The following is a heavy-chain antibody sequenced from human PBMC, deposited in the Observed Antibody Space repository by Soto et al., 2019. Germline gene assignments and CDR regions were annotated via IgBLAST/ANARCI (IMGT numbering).Heavy chain of an antibody. V-gene: IGHV3-30*03. Sequence: QVQLVESGGGVVQPGRSLRLSCAASGFTFSSYGMHWVRQAPGKGLEWVAVISYDGSNKYYADSVKGRFTISRDNSKNTLYLQMNSLRAEDTAVYYCARQGTHEHSVHPYYFDYWGQGTLVTVSS. CDR3: ARQGTHEHSVHPYYFDY. CDR1: GFTFSSYG. CDR2: ISYDGSNK. D-gene: IGHD2-15*01. J-gene: IGHJ4*02.